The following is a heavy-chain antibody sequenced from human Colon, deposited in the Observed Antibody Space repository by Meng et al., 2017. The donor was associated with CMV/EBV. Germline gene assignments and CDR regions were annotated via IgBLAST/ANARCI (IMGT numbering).Heavy chain of an antibody. CDR1: NGSISSTTYY. CDR2: IYYSGTA. CDR3: ARHRDHHYPNFSFDL. D-gene: IGHD1-1*01. J-gene: IGHJ4*02. Sequence: LRLSCNVSNGSISSTTYYWTWMRQHPGKGLEWVGYIYYSGTAYHNPSLKSRLTISLGTSKNLCSMKLNSVTAADTAVYYCARHRDHHYPNFSFDLWGPGILVTVSS. V-gene: IGHV4-31*03.